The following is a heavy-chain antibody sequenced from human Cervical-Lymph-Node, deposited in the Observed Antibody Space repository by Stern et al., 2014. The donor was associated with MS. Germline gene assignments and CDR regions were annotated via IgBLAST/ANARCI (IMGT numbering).Heavy chain of an antibody. V-gene: IGHV1-8*01. CDR3: ARVGAVATTDDAFDI. Sequence: VQLEESGAEVKKPGASVKVSCKASGYTFTSYDINWVRQATGQGLEWMGWMNPNSGNTGYAQKFQGRVTMTRNTSISSAYMELSSLRSEDTAVYYCARVGAVATTDDAFDIWGQGTMVTVSS. J-gene: IGHJ3*02. CDR1: GYTFTSYD. D-gene: IGHD5-12*01. CDR2: MNPNSGNT.